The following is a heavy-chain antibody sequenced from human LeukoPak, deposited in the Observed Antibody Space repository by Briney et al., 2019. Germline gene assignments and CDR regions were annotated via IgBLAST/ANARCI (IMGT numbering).Heavy chain of an antibody. Sequence: GASVKVSCKSSGYTFTGYYMHWVRQAPGQGLGWMGWINPNSGGTNYAQKFPGRVTMTRDTSISTAYMELSRLRSDDTAVYYCASRGMEGATTVDYWGQGTLVTVSS. V-gene: IGHV1-2*02. J-gene: IGHJ4*02. CDR1: GYTFTGYY. D-gene: IGHD1-26*01. CDR2: INPNSGGT. CDR3: ASRGMEGATTVDY.